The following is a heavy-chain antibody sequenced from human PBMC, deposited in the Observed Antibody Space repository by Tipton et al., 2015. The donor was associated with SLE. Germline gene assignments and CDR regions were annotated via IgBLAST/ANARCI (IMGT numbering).Heavy chain of an antibody. CDR2: ISWNSGDI. V-gene: IGHV3-9*01. D-gene: IGHD2-15*01. J-gene: IGHJ4*02. CDR1: GFIFGDYA. CDR3: GRVLSSDSLGIDY. Sequence: SLRLSRAASGFIFGDYAMHWVRQAPGKGLEWVSGISWNSGDIGYADSVKGRFTISRDNAKNTLYLQMNSLGAEDTAVYYCGRVLSSDSLGIDYWGQGTLVTVPS.